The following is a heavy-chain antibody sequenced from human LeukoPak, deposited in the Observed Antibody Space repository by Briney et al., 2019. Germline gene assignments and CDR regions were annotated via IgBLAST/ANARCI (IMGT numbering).Heavy chain of an antibody. J-gene: IGHJ6*02. CDR2: ISGSGGST. V-gene: IGHV3-23*01. D-gene: IGHD2-2*01. CDR1: GFTFSSYA. CDR3: AKGYRSSTSCYAVYYYYGMDV. Sequence: GGSLRLSCAASGFTFSSYAMSWVRQAPGKGLEWVSAISGSGGSTYYADSVKGRFTISRDNSKNTLYLQMNSLRAEDTAVYYCAKGYRSSTSCYAVYYYYGMDVWGQGTTVTVSS.